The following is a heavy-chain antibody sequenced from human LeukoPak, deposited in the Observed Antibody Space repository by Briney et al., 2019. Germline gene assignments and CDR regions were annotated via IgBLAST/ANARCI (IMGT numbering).Heavy chain of an antibody. CDR1: GFTFSSYA. V-gene: IGHV3-23*01. CDR3: AKGSYFDRSGFFYFDY. CDR2: ISGSGDKT. Sequence: GGSLRLSRAASGFTFSSYAMSWVRQAPGKGLEWVSGISGSGDKTYYADSVKGRFTISRDNSKNTLYVQVNSLGTEDTAAYYWAKGSYFDRSGFFYFDYWGQGTLVTVSS. D-gene: IGHD3-22*01. J-gene: IGHJ4*02.